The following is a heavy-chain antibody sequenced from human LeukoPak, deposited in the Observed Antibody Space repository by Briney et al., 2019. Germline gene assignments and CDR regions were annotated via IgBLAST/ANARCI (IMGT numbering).Heavy chain of an antibody. CDR1: GGTFSNYA. Sequence: ASVKVSCKASGGTFSNYAFSWVRQAPGQGLEWMGKIIPVLGIAKYAQKFQGRLTITADKSTSTAYMELSSLRSADTAVYYCARDRGYGNWGQGTLVTVSS. CDR2: IIPVLGIA. CDR3: ARDRGYGN. D-gene: IGHD5-18*01. V-gene: IGHV1-69*04. J-gene: IGHJ4*02.